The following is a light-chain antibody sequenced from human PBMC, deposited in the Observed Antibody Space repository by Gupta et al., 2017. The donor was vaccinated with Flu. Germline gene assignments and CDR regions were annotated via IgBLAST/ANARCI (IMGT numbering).Light chain of an antibody. J-gene: IGKJ1*01. CDR2: DAS. CDR1: QSVSSW. V-gene: IGKV1-5*01. Sequence: ASTMLASVGDKGTTNVRPRQSVSSWFVWYQHKPVKAPKHLLYDASKRESGVPSRFSGSGYGTEFSLGISSLQHDDFAPYYCQQQNNCFRPLGQGTKVEIK. CDR3: QQQNNCFRP.